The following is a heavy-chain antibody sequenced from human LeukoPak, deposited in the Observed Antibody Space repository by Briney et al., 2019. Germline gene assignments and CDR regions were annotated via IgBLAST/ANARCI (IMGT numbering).Heavy chain of an antibody. CDR1: GGSINNYY. V-gene: IGHV4-59*06. CDR3: ARASVGPALNY. J-gene: IGHJ4*02. D-gene: IGHD2-15*01. Sequence: SETLSLTCTVSGGSINNYYWSWIRQHPGKGLEWIGYIYYSGSTYYNPSLKSRVTISVDTSKNQFSLKLSSVTAADTAVYYCARASVGPALNYWGQGTLVTVSS. CDR2: IYYSGST.